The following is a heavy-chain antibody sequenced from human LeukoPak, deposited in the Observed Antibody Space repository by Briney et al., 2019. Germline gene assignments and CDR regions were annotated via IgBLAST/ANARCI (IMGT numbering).Heavy chain of an antibody. V-gene: IGHV1-2*02. CDR3: ARDSANNWNRGFNWFDP. CDR2: INPNSGGT. J-gene: IGHJ5*02. D-gene: IGHD1-1*01. CDR1: GYTFTGYY. Sequence: GASVKVSCKASGYTFTGYYMHWARQAPGQGLEWMGWINPNSGGTNYAQKFQGRVTMTRDTSISTAYMELSRLRSDDTAVYYCARDSANNWNRGFNWFDPWGQGTLVTVSS.